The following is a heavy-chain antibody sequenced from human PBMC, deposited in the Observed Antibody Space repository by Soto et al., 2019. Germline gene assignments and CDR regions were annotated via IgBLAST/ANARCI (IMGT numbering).Heavy chain of an antibody. V-gene: IGHV3-30*18. D-gene: IGHD3-22*01. CDR1: GFTFSSYG. J-gene: IGHJ5*02. CDR3: GKVADSGYYTVDR. CDR2: ISYDGSNK. Sequence: GGSLRLSCAASGFTFSSYGMHWVRQAPGKGLEGVAVISYDGSNKYYADSVKGRFTISRDNSKNTLYLQMNSLRAEDTAVYYCGKVADSGYYTVDRWGQGTLVTVSS.